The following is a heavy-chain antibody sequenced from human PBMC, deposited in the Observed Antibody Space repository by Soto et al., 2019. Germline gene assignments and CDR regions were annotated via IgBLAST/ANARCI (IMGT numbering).Heavy chain of an antibody. J-gene: IGHJ4*02. CDR2: IFYSAGT. Sequence: SETLSLTCTVSHGSVSSGSFHGTWIRQATGKGLEWIGYIFYSAGTHHNPSPKSRVTVSIDNSKNQFSLKLSSVTAADTAVYFCARDRPWLGVEYWGQGTLVTVS. V-gene: IGHV4-61*01. CDR3: ARDRPWLGVEY. D-gene: IGHD3-9*01. CDR1: HGSVSSGSFH.